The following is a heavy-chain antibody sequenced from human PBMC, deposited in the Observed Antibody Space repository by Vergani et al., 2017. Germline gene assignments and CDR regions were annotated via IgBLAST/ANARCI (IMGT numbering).Heavy chain of an antibody. D-gene: IGHD2-21*02. J-gene: IGHJ4*02. V-gene: IGHV4-59*08. CDR1: GGSISSYY. CDR2: IYYSGST. CDR3: ARLLDCYSSSGRAFDF. Sequence: QVQLQESGPGLVKPSETLSLTCTVSGGSISSYYWSWIRQPPGKGLEWMWYIYYSGSTNYNPSLKSRVTISVDTSKNQFPLQLSSVTAADTAVYYCARLLDCYSSSGRAFDFWGQGTLVTVSS.